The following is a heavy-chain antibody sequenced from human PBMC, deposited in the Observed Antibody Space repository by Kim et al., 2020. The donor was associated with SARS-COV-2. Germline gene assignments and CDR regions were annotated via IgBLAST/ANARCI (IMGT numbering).Heavy chain of an antibody. Sequence: GAKKYAQKFKDRITLTRDTSISTGYMELNRLTSDDTAVYYCARDQGGLDVWGQGTTVTVSS. J-gene: IGHJ6*02. CDR3: ARDQGGLDV. V-gene: IGHV1-2*02. CDR2: GAK.